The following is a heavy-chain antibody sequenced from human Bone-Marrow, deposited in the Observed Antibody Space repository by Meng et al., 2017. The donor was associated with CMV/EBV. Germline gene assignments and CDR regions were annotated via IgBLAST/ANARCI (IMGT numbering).Heavy chain of an antibody. V-gene: IGHV1-2*02. CDR2: INPNSGGT. J-gene: IGHJ5*02. CDR1: GYTFTGHY. Sequence: ASVKVSCKASGYTFTGHYMHWVRQAPGQGLEWMGWINPNSGGTNYAQKFQGRVPMTRDTSISTAYMELSRLRSDDTAVYYCARETASSWNEGWFDPWGQGTLVTGSS. D-gene: IGHD6-13*01. CDR3: ARETASSWNEGWFDP.